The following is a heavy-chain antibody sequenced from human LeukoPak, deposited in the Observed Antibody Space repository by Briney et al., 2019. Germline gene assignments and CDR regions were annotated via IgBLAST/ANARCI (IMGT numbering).Heavy chain of an antibody. Sequence: GGSLRLSCAASGFTFSSYSMNWVRQAPGKGLEWVSGVSPSGDITYYADSVRGRFTISRDNSKSTLSLQMNSLRAEDTAIYYCATYRQVLLPFESWGQGTLVTVSS. CDR1: GFTFSSYS. CDR2: VSPSGDIT. V-gene: IGHV3-23*01. CDR3: ATYRQVLLPFES. J-gene: IGHJ4*02. D-gene: IGHD2-8*02.